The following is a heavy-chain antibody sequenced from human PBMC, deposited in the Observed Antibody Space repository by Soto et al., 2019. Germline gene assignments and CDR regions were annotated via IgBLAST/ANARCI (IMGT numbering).Heavy chain of an antibody. CDR2: ISGSGGST. Sequence: EVQLLESGGGLVQPGGSLRLSCAASEFTFSSYAMSWVRQAPGKGLEWVSAISGSGGSTYYADSVKGRFTISRNNSKNSLYLQMNSLRAEDTAVYYCAYSSTPFDYWRQGTLVTVSS. J-gene: IGHJ4*02. CDR3: AYSSTPFDY. V-gene: IGHV3-23*01. D-gene: IGHD6-13*01. CDR1: EFTFSSYA.